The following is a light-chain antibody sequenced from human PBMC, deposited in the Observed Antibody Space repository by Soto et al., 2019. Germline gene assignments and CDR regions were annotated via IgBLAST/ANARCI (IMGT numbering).Light chain of an antibody. CDR2: EVT. CDR1: SSDIGASNS. CDR3: GSKAGSNKHVV. Sequence: QSALTQPPSASGSPGQSVTISCAGSSSDIGASNSVSWYQQHPGKAPKLLISEVTKRPSRVPDRFSGSKSGNTASLTVSGLQADDEADYYCGSKAGSNKHVVFGGGTQLTVL. V-gene: IGLV2-8*01. J-gene: IGLJ2*01.